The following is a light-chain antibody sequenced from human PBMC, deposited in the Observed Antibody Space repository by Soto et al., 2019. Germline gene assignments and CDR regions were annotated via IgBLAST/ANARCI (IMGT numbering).Light chain of an antibody. V-gene: IGLV3-1*01. CDR1: KWGDKY. J-gene: IGLJ2*01. Sequence: SYELTQPPSVSVSPGQTASITCSGAKWGDKYACRYQQKPLQSPVLVIYQDSQRPSGIPERFSGSTSVTTATLTIGGTHAMDEADYYCQASDSSIDVVFGGGTKLTVL. CDR3: QASDSSIDVV. CDR2: QDS.